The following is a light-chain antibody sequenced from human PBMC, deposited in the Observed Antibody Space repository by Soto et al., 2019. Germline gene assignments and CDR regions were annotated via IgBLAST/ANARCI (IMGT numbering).Light chain of an antibody. V-gene: IGKV1-27*01. CDR2: TAS. CDR1: QGISNY. J-gene: IGKJ3*01. CDR3: QKYNRGPFT. Sequence: DIRMTQSPSSLSASVGDRVTITCRASQGISNYLAWFQQKPGKAPKLLIYTASTLQSGVPSRFSGSGYGTDFTLTINSLQPEDVATDYCQKYNRGPFTFGPGTKVNIK.